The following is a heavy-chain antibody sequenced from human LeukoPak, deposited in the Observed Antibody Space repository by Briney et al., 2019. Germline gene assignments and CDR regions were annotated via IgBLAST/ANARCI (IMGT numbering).Heavy chain of an antibody. CDR1: GFTFSNYA. D-gene: IGHD6-6*01. CDR2: ISGSGGST. CDR3: AKQIAARPKYYFDY. J-gene: IGHJ4*02. V-gene: IGHV3-23*01. Sequence: GGSLRLSCAASGFTFSNYAMNWVRQAPGKGLEWVSAISGSGGSTYYADSVKGRFTISRDNSKNTLYLQMNSLRVEDTAVYYCAKQIAARPKYYFDYWGQGTLVTVSS.